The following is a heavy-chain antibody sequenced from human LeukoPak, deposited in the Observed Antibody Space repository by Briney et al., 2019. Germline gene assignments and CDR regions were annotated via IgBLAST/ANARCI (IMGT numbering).Heavy chain of an antibody. J-gene: IGHJ6*03. V-gene: IGHV4-34*01. CDR3: ARGPYLVGYYYMDV. CDR2: INHSGST. Sequence: SETLSLTCAVYGGSFSGYYWSWIRQPPGKGLEWIGEINHSGSTNYNPSLKSRVTISVDTSKNQFSLKLSSVTAADTAVYYCARGPYLVGYYYMDVWGKGTTVTVSS. D-gene: IGHD1-26*01. CDR1: GGSFSGYY.